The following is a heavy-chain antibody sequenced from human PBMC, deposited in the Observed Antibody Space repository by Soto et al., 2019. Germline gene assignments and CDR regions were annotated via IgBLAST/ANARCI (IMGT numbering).Heavy chain of an antibody. CDR3: AKDPGYYDSSGWDYYYYGMDV. D-gene: IGHD3-22*01. CDR1: GFTFSSYG. Sequence: QPGGSLRLSCAASGFTFSSYGMHWVRQAPGKGLEWVAVISYDGSNKYYADSVKGRFTISRDNSKNTLYLQMNSLRAEDTAVYYCAKDPGYYDSSGWDYYYYGMDVWGQGTTVTVSS. V-gene: IGHV3-30*18. J-gene: IGHJ6*02. CDR2: ISYDGSNK.